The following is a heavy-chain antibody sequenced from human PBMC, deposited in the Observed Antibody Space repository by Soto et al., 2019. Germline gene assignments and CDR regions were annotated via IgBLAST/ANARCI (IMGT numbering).Heavy chain of an antibody. CDR1: GFTFSSYS. CDR2: ISSSSSTI. J-gene: IGHJ4*02. CDR3: ARRYCRSTNCHLDY. Sequence: PGGSLRLSCAASGFTFSSYSMNWVRQAPGKGLEWVSYISSSSSTIYYADSVKGRFTISRDNAKNSLYLQMNSLRDEDTAVYYCARRYCRSTNCHLDYWGQGTLVTVSS. V-gene: IGHV3-48*02. D-gene: IGHD2-2*01.